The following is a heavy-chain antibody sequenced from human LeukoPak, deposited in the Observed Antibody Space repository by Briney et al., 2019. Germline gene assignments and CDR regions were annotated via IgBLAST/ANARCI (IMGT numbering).Heavy chain of an antibody. D-gene: IGHD4-17*01. Sequence: GGSLRLSCAASGFTFSSYWMSWVRQAPGKGLEWVANIKQDGSEKYYVDSVKGRLTISRDNAKNSLYLQVNSLRAEDTAVYYCARETSTVTTSTRFDYWGQGTLVTVSS. CDR2: IKQDGSEK. J-gene: IGHJ4*02. V-gene: IGHV3-7*01. CDR1: GFTFSSYW. CDR3: ARETSTVTTSTRFDY.